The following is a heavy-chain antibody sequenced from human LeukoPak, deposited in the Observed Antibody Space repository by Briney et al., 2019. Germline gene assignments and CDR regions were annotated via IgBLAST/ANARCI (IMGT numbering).Heavy chain of an antibody. Sequence: GGSLRLSCAASGFNFGTYSMNWVRQAPGTGLEWISYISGGAGTMYYASSVKGRFTISRDNAKNSLYLQLNSLRAEDTAVYYCARDVIMDVWGKGTTDTVSS. J-gene: IGHJ6*03. CDR1: GFNFGTYS. V-gene: IGHV3-48*01. D-gene: IGHD2-21*01. CDR2: ISGGAGTM. CDR3: ARDVIMDV.